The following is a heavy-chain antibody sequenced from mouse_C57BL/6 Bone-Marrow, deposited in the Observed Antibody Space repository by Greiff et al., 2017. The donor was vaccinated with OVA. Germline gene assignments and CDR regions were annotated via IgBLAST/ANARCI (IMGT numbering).Heavy chain of an antibody. CDR2: ISDGGSYT. V-gene: IGHV5-4*01. Sequence: EVKLMESGGGLVKPGGSLKLSCAASGFTFSSYAMSWVRQTPEKRLEWVATISDGGSYTYYPDNVKGRFTISRDNAKNNLYLQMSHLKSEDTAMYYCARDGKPYFDVWGTGTTVTVSS. CDR1: GFTFSSYA. CDR3: ARDGKPYFDV. J-gene: IGHJ1*03.